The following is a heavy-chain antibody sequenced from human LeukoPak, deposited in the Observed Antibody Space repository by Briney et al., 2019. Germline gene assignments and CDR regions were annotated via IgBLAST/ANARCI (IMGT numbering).Heavy chain of an antibody. CDR2: INHSGST. D-gene: IGHD2-2*01. CDR3: ARARDIVVVPAAMGYYYGMDV. CDR1: GGSFSGYY. Sequence: PSETLSLTCAVYGGSFSGYYWSWIRQPPGKGPEWIGEINHSGSTNSNPSLKSRVTISVDTSKNQFSLKLSSVTAADTAVYYCARARDIVVVPAAMGYYYGMDVWGQGTTVTVSS. V-gene: IGHV4-34*01. J-gene: IGHJ6*02.